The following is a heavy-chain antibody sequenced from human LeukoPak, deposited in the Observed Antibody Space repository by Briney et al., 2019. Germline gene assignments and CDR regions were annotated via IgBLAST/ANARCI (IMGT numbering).Heavy chain of an antibody. CDR2: IYYTGST. Sequence: TSETLFLTCAVYGGSFSGYYWSWMPQPPGKRLDWIGYIYYTGSTNYNPSLKSRVTISVDTSKTQFSLKLSSVTAADTAVYYCARVFGQGYYYMDVWGKGTTVTISS. V-gene: IGHV4-59*01. D-gene: IGHD3-16*01. J-gene: IGHJ6*03. CDR3: ARVFGQGYYYMDV. CDR1: GGSFSGYY.